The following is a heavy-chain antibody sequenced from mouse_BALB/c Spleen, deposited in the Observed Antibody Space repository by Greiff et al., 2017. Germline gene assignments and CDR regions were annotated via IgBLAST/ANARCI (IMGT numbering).Heavy chain of an antibody. J-gene: IGHJ2*01. CDR1: GFSLTSYD. CDR3: VRSITTAYFDY. Sequence: VQLQQSGPGLVAPSQSLSITCTVSGFSLTSYDISWIRQPPGKGLEWLGVIWTGGGTNYNSAFMSRLSISKDNSKSQVFLKMNSLQTDDTAIYYCVRSITTAYFDYWGQGTTLTVSS. D-gene: IGHD1-2*01. CDR2: IWTGGGT. V-gene: IGHV2-9-2*01.